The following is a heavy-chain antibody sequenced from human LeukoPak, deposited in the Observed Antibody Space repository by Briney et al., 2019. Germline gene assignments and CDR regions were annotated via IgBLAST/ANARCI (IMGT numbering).Heavy chain of an antibody. J-gene: IGHJ4*02. CDR2: IKSKTDGGTT. Sequence: PSETLSLTCAVYGGSFSGYYWSWVRQAPGKGLEWVGRIKSKTDGGTTDYAAPVKGRFTISRDDSKNTLYLQMNSLKTEDTAVYYCTTDRYQLDYWGQGTLVTVSS. D-gene: IGHD2-2*01. CDR3: TTDRYQLDY. V-gene: IGHV3-15*01. CDR1: GGSFSGYY.